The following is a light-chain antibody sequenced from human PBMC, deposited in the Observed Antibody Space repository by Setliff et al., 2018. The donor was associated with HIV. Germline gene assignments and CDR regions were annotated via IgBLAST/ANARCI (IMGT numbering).Light chain of an antibody. CDR2: DVK. Sequence: QSVLAQPASVSGSPGQSITLSCTGTSSDVGGYNYVSWYQQHPDKAPKLMIYDVKNRPSGVSDRFSGSKSGNTASLTISGLQAEDEADYYCCSYAGSSTEGYVFGTGTKV. V-gene: IGLV2-23*02. CDR3: CSYAGSSTEGYV. J-gene: IGLJ1*01. CDR1: SSDVGGYNY.